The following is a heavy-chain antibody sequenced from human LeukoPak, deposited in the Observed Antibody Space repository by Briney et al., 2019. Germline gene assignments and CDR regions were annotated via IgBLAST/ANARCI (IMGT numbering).Heavy chain of an antibody. J-gene: IGHJ6*03. Sequence: ASVKVSCKASGGTLSSYAISWVRQAPGQGLEWMGGIIPIFGIANYAQKSQGRVTITADESTSTAYMELSSLRSEDTAVYYCARGPLVVPAAPGPYYYYMDVWGKGTTVTISS. CDR1: GGTLSSYA. CDR3: ARGPLVVPAAPGPYYYYMDV. V-gene: IGHV1-69*13. D-gene: IGHD2-2*01. CDR2: IIPIFGIA.